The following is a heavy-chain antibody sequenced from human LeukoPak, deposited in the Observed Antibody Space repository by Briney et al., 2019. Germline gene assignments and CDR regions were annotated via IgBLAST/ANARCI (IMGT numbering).Heavy chain of an antibody. D-gene: IGHD1-26*01. CDR3: ATSGSTAGRYFYAMDV. J-gene: IGHJ6*02. Sequence: GASVTVSCKVSGYTLTELSMHWVRQAPGKGLGWMGGFDPEDGETIYAQKFQGRVTMTEDTSTDTAYMELSSLKSEDTAVYYCATSGSTAGRYFYAMDVWGQGTTVTVSS. CDR1: GYTLTELS. V-gene: IGHV1-24*01. CDR2: FDPEDGET.